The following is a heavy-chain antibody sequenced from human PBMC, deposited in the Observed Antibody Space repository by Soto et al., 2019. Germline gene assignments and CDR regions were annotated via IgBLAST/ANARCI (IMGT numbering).Heavy chain of an antibody. Sequence: PSETLSLTCAVCGYSISSGHYWGWIRQPPGKGLEWIGSIYHSGKNYSNPSLKSRVTILVDTSKNQFSLNLTSVTAADTAVYYCARTSGIGAASTRYYGMDVWGQGTTVTVSS. J-gene: IGHJ6*02. V-gene: IGHV4-38-2*01. D-gene: IGHD6-13*01. CDR3: ARTSGIGAASTRYYGMDV. CDR1: GYSISSGHY. CDR2: IYHSGKN.